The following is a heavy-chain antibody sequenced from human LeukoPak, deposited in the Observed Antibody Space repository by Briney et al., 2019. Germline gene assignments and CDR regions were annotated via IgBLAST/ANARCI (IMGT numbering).Heavy chain of an antibody. CDR2: IYHSGST. D-gene: IGHD4-17*01. Sequence: SETLSLTCAVSGGSISSGGYSWSWIRQPPGKGLEWIGYIYHSGSTYYNPSLKSRVTISVDRSKNQFSLKLSSVTAADTAVYYCARSAEHYGDEFIWFDPWGQGTLVTVSS. V-gene: IGHV4-30-2*01. J-gene: IGHJ5*02. CDR3: ARSAEHYGDEFIWFDP. CDR1: GGSISSGGYS.